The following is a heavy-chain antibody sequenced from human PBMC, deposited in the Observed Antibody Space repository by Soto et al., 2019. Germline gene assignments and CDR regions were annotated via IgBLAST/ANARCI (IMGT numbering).Heavy chain of an antibody. CDR2: IRWNSGSI. D-gene: IGHD6-19*01. V-gene: IGHV3-9*01. CDR1: GFTFDDYA. CDR3: AKSVEGSSGWYPAFDY. Sequence: EVQLVESGGGLVQPGRSLRLSCAASGFTFDDYAMHWVRQAPGKGLEWVSGIRWNSGSIGYADSVKGRFTISRDNANNSLYLQMNSLRAEDTALYYCAKSVEGSSGWYPAFDYWGQGTLVTVSS. J-gene: IGHJ4*02.